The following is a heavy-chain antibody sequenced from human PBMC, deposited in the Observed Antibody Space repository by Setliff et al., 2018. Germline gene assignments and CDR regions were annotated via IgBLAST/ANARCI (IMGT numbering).Heavy chain of an antibody. CDR3: SWSLNY. J-gene: IGHJ4*02. V-gene: IGHV3-23*01. CDR1: GFTFNTYA. CDR2: ISDTALGI. D-gene: IGHD3-3*01. Sequence: PGGSLRLSCAASGFTFNTYAMSWVRQPPGKGLEWVSSISDTALGIYYADSVRGRFTISRDNSKKTLYLQMNSLRAEDTAVYYCSWSLNYWGQGTLVTVSS.